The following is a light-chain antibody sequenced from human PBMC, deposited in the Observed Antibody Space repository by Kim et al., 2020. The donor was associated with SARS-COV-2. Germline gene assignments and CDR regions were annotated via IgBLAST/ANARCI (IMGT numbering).Light chain of an antibody. CDR2: QDT. J-gene: IGLJ2*01. CDR1: KLGDKY. Sequence: SYELTQPPSVSVSPGQTASITCSGDKLGDKYACWYQQKPGQSPVLVIYQDTKRPSGIPERFSGSNSGNTATLTISGTQAMVEADYYCQAWDGNSFYLVFG. CDR3: QAWDGNSFYLV. V-gene: IGLV3-1*01.